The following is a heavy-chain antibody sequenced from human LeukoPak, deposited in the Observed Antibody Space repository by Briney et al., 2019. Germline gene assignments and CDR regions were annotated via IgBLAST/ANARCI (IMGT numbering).Heavy chain of an antibody. J-gene: IGHJ3*02. CDR1: GGSISSYY. CDR2: IYYSGST. Sequence: SETLSLTCTVSGGSISSYYWSWIRQPPGKGLEWIGYIYYSGSTNYNPSLKSRVTISVDTSKNQFSLKLSSVTAADTAVYYCARHVDTAMVLDAFDIWGQGTMVTVSS. D-gene: IGHD5-18*01. CDR3: ARHVDTAMVLDAFDI. V-gene: IGHV4-59*08.